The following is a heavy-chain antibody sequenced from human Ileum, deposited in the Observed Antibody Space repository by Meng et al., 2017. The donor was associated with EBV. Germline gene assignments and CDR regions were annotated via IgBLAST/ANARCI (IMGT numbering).Heavy chain of an antibody. CDR1: GSTFINHD. Sequence: AQLLQCVAEVKKPGALVKFSCKASGSTFINHDIDWFRQAPGQGLEWMGWMNSNSGNTGYGQKFQDRVTMTRNTSISTAYMELSSLTSEDTALYYCARGSGAGGRDWFDPWGQGTLVTVSS. V-gene: IGHV1-8*02. J-gene: IGHJ5*02. CDR2: MNSNSGNT. D-gene: IGHD3-16*01. CDR3: ARGSGAGGRDWFDP.